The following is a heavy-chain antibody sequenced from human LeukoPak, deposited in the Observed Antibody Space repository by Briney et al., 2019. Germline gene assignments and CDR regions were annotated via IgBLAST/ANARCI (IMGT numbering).Heavy chain of an antibody. CDR1: GFTFSSYS. D-gene: IGHD3-22*01. CDR2: ISSSSSTI. V-gene: IGHV3-48*01. Sequence: PGGSLRLSCAASGFTFSSYSMNWVRQAPGKGLEWVSYISSSSSTIYYADSVKGRFTISRDNAKNSLYLQMNSLRAEDTAVYYCARERYYYDSSGFIRDYYMDVWGKGTTVTVSS. CDR3: ARERYYYDSSGFIRDYYMDV. J-gene: IGHJ6*03.